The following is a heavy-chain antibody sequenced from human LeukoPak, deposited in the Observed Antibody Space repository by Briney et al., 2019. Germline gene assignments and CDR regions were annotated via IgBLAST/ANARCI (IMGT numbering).Heavy chain of an antibody. D-gene: IGHD5-12*01. CDR1: GYTFTGYY. CDR3: ARIVATIEWDDY. V-gene: IGHV1-2*02. J-gene: IGHJ4*02. Sequence: GPSVKVSCKASGYTFTGYYMHWVRQAPGQGLEWMGWINPNSGGTNHAQKFQGRVTMTRDTSISTAYMELSRLRSDDTAVYYCARIVATIEWDDYWGQGTLVTVSS. CDR2: INPNSGGT.